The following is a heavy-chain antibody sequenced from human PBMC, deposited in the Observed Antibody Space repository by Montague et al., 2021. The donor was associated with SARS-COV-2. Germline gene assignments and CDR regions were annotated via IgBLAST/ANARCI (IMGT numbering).Heavy chain of an antibody. CDR2: INIYGSGT. J-gene: IGHJ4*02. CDR1: GFIFSNYW. D-gene: IGHD6-19*01. Sequence: SLRLSCAVSGFIFSNYWMHWVRQAPGKGLVWVSRINIYGSGTTYADSVMGRFTISRDNAKNTLYLQMNSLRAEDTAVYYCASWISGVAGTDYWGQGTLVTVSS. V-gene: IGHV3-74*01. CDR3: ASWISGVAGTDY.